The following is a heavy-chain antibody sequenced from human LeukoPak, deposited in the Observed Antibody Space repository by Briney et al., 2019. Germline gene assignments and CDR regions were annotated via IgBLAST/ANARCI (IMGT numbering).Heavy chain of an antibody. CDR1: GFTFSSYS. J-gene: IGHJ4*02. CDR2: ISGSSSYI. D-gene: IGHD5-18*01. V-gene: IGHV3-21*01. CDR3: ARGTPQTYGYSA. Sequence: RGSLRLSCAASGFTFSSYSMNWVRQAPGKGLEWVSSISGSSSYIYYADSVKGRFTISRDNAKNSLYLQMNSLRAEDTAVYYCARGTPQTYGYSAWGQGTLVTVSS.